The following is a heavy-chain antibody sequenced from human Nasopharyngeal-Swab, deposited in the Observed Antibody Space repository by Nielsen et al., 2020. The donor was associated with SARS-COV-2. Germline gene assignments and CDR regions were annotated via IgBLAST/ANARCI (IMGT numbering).Heavy chain of an antibody. CDR1: GFTFSNYG. J-gene: IGHJ5*02. CDR2: ISYDGSNK. D-gene: IGHD3-10*01. CDR3: AKSGSGTYYNWFDP. V-gene: IGHV3-30*18. Sequence: GGSLRLSCAASGFTFSNYGMHWVRQAPGKGLEWVAVISYDGSNKYYADSVKGRFTISRDNSKNTLYLQMNSLRAEDTAVYYCAKSGSGTYYNWFDPWGHGTLVTVSS.